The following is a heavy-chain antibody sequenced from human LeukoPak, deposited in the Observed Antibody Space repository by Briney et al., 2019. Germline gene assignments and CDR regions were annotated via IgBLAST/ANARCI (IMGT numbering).Heavy chain of an antibody. CDR1: GFTFSSFA. Sequence: GGSLRLSCAASGFTFSSFAMRWVRQAPGKGLEGGSTISGSGGSTYYADSVKGRFTISRDNSKNTLYLQMNSLRAEDTAVYYCAKYPYYDILTGPKMDVWGQGTTVTVSS. CDR2: ISGSGGST. J-gene: IGHJ6*02. D-gene: IGHD3-9*01. CDR3: AKYPYYDILTGPKMDV. V-gene: IGHV3-23*01.